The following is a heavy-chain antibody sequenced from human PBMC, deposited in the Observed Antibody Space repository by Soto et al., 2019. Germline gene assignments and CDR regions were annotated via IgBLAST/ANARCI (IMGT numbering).Heavy chain of an antibody. CDR3: VWVMVLGKDYYGVHD. D-gene: IGHD3-10*01. V-gene: IGHV5-51*01. J-gene: IGHJ6*02. Sequence: GESLKISCKGSGYSFTTYWRGWVRQMPGKGLEWMGIIYPGDSDTRYSPSFQGQVTISADKSISTAYLQWSSPKASGTAMFSCVWVMVLGKDYYGVHDSVQARTVT. CDR1: GYSFTTYW. CDR2: IYPGDSDT.